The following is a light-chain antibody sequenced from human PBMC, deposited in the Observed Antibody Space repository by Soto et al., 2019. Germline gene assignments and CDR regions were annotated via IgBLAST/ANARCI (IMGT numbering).Light chain of an antibody. CDR2: GAS. CDR1: QSVSSSS. Sequence: EIVLTQSPGTQSLSPGERAALSCRASQSVSSSSLAWYQHRPGQAPRLLIFGASSRATGIPDRFSGSGSGTDFSLTITRLEPEDFAVYYCQQYGASPQTFGQGTKVDIK. V-gene: IGKV3-20*01. CDR3: QQYGASPQT. J-gene: IGKJ1*01.